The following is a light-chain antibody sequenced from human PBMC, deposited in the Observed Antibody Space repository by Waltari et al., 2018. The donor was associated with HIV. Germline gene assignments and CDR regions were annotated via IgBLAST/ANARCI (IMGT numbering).Light chain of an antibody. V-gene: IGLV1-40*01. J-gene: IGLJ3*02. CDR1: SSNIGAGYD. CDR3: QSYDSSLSVWV. Sequence: QSVLTQPPSVSGAPGQRVTISCTGSSSNIGAGYDVHWYQQIPGTAPKLLLYGNRHRPSGVPDRFSGSKSGTSASLAITGRQAEDEADYYCQSYDSSLSVWVFGGGTKLTVL. CDR2: GNR.